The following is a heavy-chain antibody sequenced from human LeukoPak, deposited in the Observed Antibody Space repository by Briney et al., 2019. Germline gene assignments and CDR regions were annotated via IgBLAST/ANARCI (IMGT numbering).Heavy chain of an antibody. Sequence: SETLSLTCAVSGDSIKDYYWSWIRQTPGRGLNLIGYIYSGSTNYNPSLKSRVTISVDTSKNQFSLKLSSVTAADTAVYYCARWARYYDSSGPLFDYWGQGTLVTVSS. CDR1: GDSIKDYY. CDR3: ARWARYYDSSGPLFDY. J-gene: IGHJ4*02. D-gene: IGHD3-22*01. V-gene: IGHV4-59*08. CDR2: IYSGST.